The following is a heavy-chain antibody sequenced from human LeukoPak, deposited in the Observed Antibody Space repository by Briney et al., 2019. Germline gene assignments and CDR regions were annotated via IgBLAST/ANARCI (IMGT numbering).Heavy chain of an antibody. CDR1: GGSISSSSYY. J-gene: IGHJ4*02. D-gene: IGHD3-3*01. V-gene: IGHV4-39*01. Sequence: SETLSLTCTVSGGSISSSSYYWGWIRQPPGKGLEWIGTIYYNGSTYYNPSLKSRVTISVDTSKNQFSLKLSSVTAADTAVYYCAGRFLEWLLDYWGQGTLVTVSS. CDR2: IYYNGST. CDR3: AGRFLEWLLDY.